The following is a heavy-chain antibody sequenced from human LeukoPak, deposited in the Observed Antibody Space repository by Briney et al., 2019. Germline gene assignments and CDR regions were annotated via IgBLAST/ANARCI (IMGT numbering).Heavy chain of an antibody. V-gene: IGHV4-4*02. CDR2: VNLQGST. CDR1: GGSITNTNY. Sequence: PSGTLSLTCGVSGGSITNTNYWTWVRQPPGKGLEWIGEVNLQGSTNYNPSLMGRVAISVDTSENHISLQLTSVTAADTAVYYCAREGGPYRPLDYSGQGTLVTVSS. CDR3: AREGGPYRPLDY. J-gene: IGHJ4*02.